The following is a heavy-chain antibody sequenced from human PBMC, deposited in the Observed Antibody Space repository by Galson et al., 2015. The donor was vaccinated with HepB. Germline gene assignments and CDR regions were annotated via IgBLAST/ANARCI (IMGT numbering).Heavy chain of an antibody. D-gene: IGHD4-17*01. J-gene: IGHJ4*02. CDR1: GGTFSSYA. CDR3: ARAEKYSMTTVTTYLAH. Sequence: SVKVSCKASGGTFSSYAISWVRQAPGQGLEWTGRIIPILGIANYAQKFQGRVTITADKSTSTAYMELSSLRSEDTAVYYCARAEKYSMTTVTTYLAHWGQGTLVTVSS. CDR2: IIPILGIA. V-gene: IGHV1-69*04.